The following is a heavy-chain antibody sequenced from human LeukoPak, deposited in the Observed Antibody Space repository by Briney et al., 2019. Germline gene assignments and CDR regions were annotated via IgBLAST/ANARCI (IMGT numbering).Heavy chain of an antibody. CDR2: INPNSGGT. CDR1: GYTFTGYY. D-gene: IGHD6-19*01. CDR3: ARVDGGSSGWFNKEYFQH. V-gene: IGHV1-2*06. J-gene: IGHJ1*01. Sequence: ASVKVSCKASGYTFTGYYMHWVRQAPGQGLEWMGRINPNSGGTNYAQKFQGRVTMTRDTSISTAYMELSRLRSDDTAVYYCARVDGGSSGWFNKEYFQHWGQGTLVTVSS.